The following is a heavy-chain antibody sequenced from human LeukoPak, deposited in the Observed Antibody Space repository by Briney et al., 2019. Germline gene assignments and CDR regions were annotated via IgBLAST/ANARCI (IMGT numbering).Heavy chain of an antibody. Sequence: GGSLRLSCAVPGFSVTSTYMSWVRQAPGKGLEWVSVIYSGGSTYYADSVKGRFTISRDNSKNTLYLQMNSLRAEDTAVYYCARESNYDYWGQGTLVTVSS. D-gene: IGHD2/OR15-2a*01. CDR2: IYSGGST. J-gene: IGHJ4*02. CDR3: ARESNYDY. CDR1: GFSVTSTY. V-gene: IGHV3-66*01.